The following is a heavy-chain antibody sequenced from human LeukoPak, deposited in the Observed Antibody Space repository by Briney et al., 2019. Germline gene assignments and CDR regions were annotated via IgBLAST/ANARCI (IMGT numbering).Heavy chain of an antibody. D-gene: IGHD3-3*01. CDR3: ARLWSGWEGYNWFDP. V-gene: IGHV1-46*01. CDR1: GYTFTSYY. J-gene: IGHJ5*02. CDR2: INPSGGST. Sequence: ASVKVSCKASGYTFTSYYMHWVRQAPGQGLEWMGIINPSGGSTSYAQKFQGRVTMTRDTPTSTVYMELSSLRSEDTAVYYCARLWSGWEGYNWFDPWGQGTLVTVSS.